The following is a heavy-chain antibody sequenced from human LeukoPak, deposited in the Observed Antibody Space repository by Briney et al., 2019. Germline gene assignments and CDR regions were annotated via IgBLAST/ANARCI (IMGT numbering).Heavy chain of an antibody. V-gene: IGHV3-7*01. D-gene: IGHD3-10*01. Sequence: GGSLRLSCVGSGFTFSRHWISWVRQAPGKGLEWVAHMKYDGSEKYYVDSVKGRFTISRDNAKNSLYLQMNSLRAEDTAVYYCARGTIYYGSGSYSHFDYWGQGTLVTVSS. CDR2: MKYDGSEK. CDR3: ARGTIYYGSGSYSHFDY. CDR1: GFTFSRHW. J-gene: IGHJ4*02.